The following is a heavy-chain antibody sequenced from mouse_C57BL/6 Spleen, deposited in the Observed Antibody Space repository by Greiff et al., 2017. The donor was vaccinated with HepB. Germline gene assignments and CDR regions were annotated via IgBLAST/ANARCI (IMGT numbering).Heavy chain of an antibody. Sequence: EVQRVESGPELVKPGASVKISCKASGYSFTGYYMNWVKQSPEKSLEWIGEINPSTGGTTYNQKFKAKATLTVDKSSSTAYMQLKSLTSEDSAVYYCARRFPIYYDYDGYFDYWGQGTTLTVSS. CDR1: GYSFTGYY. CDR3: ARRFPIYYDYDGYFDY. D-gene: IGHD2-4*01. V-gene: IGHV1-42*01. J-gene: IGHJ2*01. CDR2: INPSTGGT.